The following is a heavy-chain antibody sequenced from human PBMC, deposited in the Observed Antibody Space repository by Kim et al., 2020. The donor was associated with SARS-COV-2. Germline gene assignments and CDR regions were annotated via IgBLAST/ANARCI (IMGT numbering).Heavy chain of an antibody. CDR2: ISAYNGNT. D-gene: IGHD1-26*01. CDR3: ARVGLWYSGSYLTYGMDV. V-gene: IGHV1-18*01. CDR1: GYTFTSYG. Sequence: ASVKVSCKASGYTFTSYGISWVRQAPGQGLEWMGWISAYNGNTNYAQKLQGRVTMTTDTSTSTAYMELRSLRSDDTAVYYCARVGLWYSGSYLTYGMDVWGQGTTVTVSS. J-gene: IGHJ6*02.